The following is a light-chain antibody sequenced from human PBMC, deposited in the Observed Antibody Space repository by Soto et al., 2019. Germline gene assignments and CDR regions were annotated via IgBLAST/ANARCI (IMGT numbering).Light chain of an antibody. CDR1: SSDVGGNNY. CDR3: CLYAGGDSWV. CDR2: EVS. V-gene: IGLV2-11*01. J-gene: IGLJ3*02. Sequence: QSALTQPRSVSGSPGQSVTISCTGTSSDVGGNNYVSWYQQHPVKAPKLIIYEVSNRPSGVPDRFSGSKSGNTASLTISGLQAEDEADYYCCLYAGGDSWVLGGGTKVTVL.